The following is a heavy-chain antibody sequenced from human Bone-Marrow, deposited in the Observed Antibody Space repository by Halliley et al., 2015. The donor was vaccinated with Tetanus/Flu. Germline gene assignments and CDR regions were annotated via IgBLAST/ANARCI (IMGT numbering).Heavy chain of an antibody. CDR2: VDSSGNP. CDR3: ARGGAEVAGIWENWFDP. Sequence: YVDSSGNPNPNPSLKSRVSLSLETSKKQISLRLTSVTAADTALYYCARGGAEVAGIWENWFDPWGQGILVTVSS. J-gene: IGHJ5*02. V-gene: IGHV4-59*09. D-gene: IGHD6-19*01.